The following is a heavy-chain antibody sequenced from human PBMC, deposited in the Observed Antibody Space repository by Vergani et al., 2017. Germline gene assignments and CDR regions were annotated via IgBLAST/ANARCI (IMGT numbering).Heavy chain of an antibody. D-gene: IGHD7-27*01. J-gene: IGHJ4*02. CDR2: IYHSGST. CDR3: ARSSLTGGGFDY. CDR1: GYSISSGYY. V-gene: IGHV4-38-2*01. Sequence: QVQLQESGPGLVKPSETLSLTCAVSGYSISSGYYWGWIRQPPGKGLEWIGSIYHSGSTYYNPSLKSRVTISVDTSKNQFSLKLSSVTAADTAVYYCARSSLTGGGFDYWGQGTLVTVSS.